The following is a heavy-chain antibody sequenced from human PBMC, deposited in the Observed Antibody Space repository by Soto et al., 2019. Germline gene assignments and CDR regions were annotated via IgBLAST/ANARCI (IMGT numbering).Heavy chain of an antibody. V-gene: IGHV3-7*01. CDR3: AREYRFLEWFLYLSAFDL. CDR1: GFTFSSNW. CDR2: IKQDGSEK. Sequence: GESLKISCAASGFTFSSNWMSWVRQAPGKGLEYVANIKQDGSEKYYVDSVKGRFTISRDNAKNSLFLQMNSLRAEDTAVYYCAREYRFLEWFLYLSAFDLWGQGTMVTVSS. D-gene: IGHD3-3*01. J-gene: IGHJ3*01.